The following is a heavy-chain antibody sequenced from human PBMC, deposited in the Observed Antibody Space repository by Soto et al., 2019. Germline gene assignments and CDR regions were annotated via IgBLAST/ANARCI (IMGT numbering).Heavy chain of an antibody. CDR2: ISGSGGST. Sequence: EVQLLESGGGLVQPGGSLRLSCAASGFTFSSYAMSWVRQAPGKGLEWVSAISGSGGSTYYADSVKGRFTISRDNSKNTLYLQMNSLRAEDTAVYYCAKVGSGENSTAKSYYYYYYGLDVWGHGTTVTVSS. V-gene: IGHV3-23*01. J-gene: IGHJ6*02. D-gene: IGHD3-10*01. CDR1: GFTFSSYA. CDR3: AKVGSGENSTAKSYYYYYYGLDV.